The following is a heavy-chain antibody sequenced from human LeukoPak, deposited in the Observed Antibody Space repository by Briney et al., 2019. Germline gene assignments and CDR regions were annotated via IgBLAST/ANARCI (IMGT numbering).Heavy chain of an antibody. V-gene: IGHV3-33*06. Sequence: GGTLRLSCAASGFTFNTHGMHWVRQAPGKGLEWVAAIWFDGSVKHYSDAVKGRFTISRDNSLNTPHLQMNSLRVEDTAIYYGAKHKAIQLLEPAFWGEGTLVTVSS. CDR2: IWFDGSVK. D-gene: IGHD3-3*01. J-gene: IGHJ4*02. CDR3: AKHKAIQLLEPAF. CDR1: GFTFNTHG.